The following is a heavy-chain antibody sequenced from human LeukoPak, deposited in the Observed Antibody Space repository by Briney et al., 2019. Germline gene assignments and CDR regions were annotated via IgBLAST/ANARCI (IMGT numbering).Heavy chain of an antibody. V-gene: IGHV3-53*01. CDR2: IYSGGST. J-gene: IGHJ4*02. Sequence: IYSGGSTYYADSVKGRFTISRDNSKNTLYLQMNSLRAEDTAVYYCAKGSYYDSSGSFYFDYWGQGTLVTVSS. D-gene: IGHD3-22*01. CDR3: AKGSYYDSSGSFYFDY.